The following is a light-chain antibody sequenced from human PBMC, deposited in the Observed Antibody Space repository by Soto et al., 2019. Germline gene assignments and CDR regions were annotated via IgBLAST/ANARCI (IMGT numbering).Light chain of an antibody. CDR1: QSINNNY. CDR2: GAS. CDR3: QQYGGSPRT. Sequence: EIVLTQSPGTLSLSPGERATLSCRASQSINNNYLAWYQQKRGQAPRLLIYGASSRATGIPDRFSGSGSGTEVTLTISRLEPEDFAVYYCQQYGGSPRTFGQGTKVEIK. V-gene: IGKV3-20*01. J-gene: IGKJ1*01.